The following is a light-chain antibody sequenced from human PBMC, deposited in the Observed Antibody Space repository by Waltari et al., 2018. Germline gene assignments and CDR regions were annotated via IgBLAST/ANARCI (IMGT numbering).Light chain of an antibody. CDR2: GAS. V-gene: IGKV4-1*01. J-gene: IGKJ1*01. CDR1: QSVLYSSNNKNY. Sequence: DIVMTQSPDSLAVSLGERAPINCKSSQSVLYSSNNKNYLAWYQQKPGQPPKLLIYGASTRESGVPDRFSGSGSGTDFTLTISSLQAEDVAVYYCQQYHSTPWAFGQGTKVEIK. CDR3: QQYHSTPWA.